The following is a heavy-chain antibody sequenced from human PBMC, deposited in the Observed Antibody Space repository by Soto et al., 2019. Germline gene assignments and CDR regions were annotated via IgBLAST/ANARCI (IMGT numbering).Heavy chain of an antibody. CDR3: ARRYSSSSPYYYCYMDV. CDR2: INHSGST. J-gene: IGHJ6*03. Sequence: SETLSLTCAVYGGSFSGYYWSWIRQPPGKGLEWIGEINHSGSTNYNPSLKSRVTISVDTSKNQFSLKLSSVTAADTAVYYCARRYSSSSPYYYCYMDVWGKGTTVT. CDR1: GGSFSGYY. D-gene: IGHD6-6*01. V-gene: IGHV4-34*01.